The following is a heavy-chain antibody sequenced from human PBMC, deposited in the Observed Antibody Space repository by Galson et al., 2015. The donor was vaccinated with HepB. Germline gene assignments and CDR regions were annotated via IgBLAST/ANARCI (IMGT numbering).Heavy chain of an antibody. CDR1: GYTFSSYG. J-gene: IGHJ4*02. V-gene: IGHV1-18*04. D-gene: IGHD3-10*01. CDR2: ISAYNGKT. Sequence: SVKVSCKASGYTFSSYGISWVRQAPGQGLEWMGWISAYNGKTNYAQKFKGRVTMTTDTSTSTAYMELRSLRSDDTAVYYCAREYSSGGYGPTGDYWGQGTLVTVAS. CDR3: AREYSSGGYGPTGDY.